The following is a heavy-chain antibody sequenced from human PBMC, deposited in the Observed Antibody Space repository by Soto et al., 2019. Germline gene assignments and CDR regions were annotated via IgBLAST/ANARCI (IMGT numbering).Heavy chain of an antibody. CDR1: GFTFSSFG. D-gene: IGHD5-12*01. CDR2: ASYDGSYK. V-gene: IGHV3-30*18. J-gene: IGHJ4*02. CDR3: AKERSVVATTPDFDY. Sequence: QVQLVESGGGVVQPGRSLRLSCAASGFTFSSFGMHWVRQAPGKGLAWVAVASYDGSYKYYADSVKGRFTISRDNSKNTLYLKMNSLRAEDTAVYYCAKERSVVATTPDFDYWGQGTLVTVSS.